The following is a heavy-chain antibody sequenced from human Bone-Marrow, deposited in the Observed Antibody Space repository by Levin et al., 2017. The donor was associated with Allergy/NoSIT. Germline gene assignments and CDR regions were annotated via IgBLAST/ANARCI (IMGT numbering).Heavy chain of an antibody. CDR1: GYTFTSFD. D-gene: IGHD5-12*01. Sequence: ASVKVSCKTSGYTFTSFDINWVRQATGQGLEWMGWMYPNSDNAGYAQKFQGRVTMTRNTSISTAYMELSSLRSEDTAIYYCARGELGSGYLFDYWGQETLVTVSS. V-gene: IGHV1-8*01. CDR2: MYPNSDNA. J-gene: IGHJ4*02. CDR3: ARGELGSGYLFDY.